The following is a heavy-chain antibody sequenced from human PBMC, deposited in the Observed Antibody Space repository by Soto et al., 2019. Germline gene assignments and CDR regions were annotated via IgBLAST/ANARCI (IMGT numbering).Heavy chain of an antibody. CDR3: ARVQRDTAMGHFDY. V-gene: IGHV4-30-4*01. CDR2: TSYFGTT. Sequence: QVQLQESGPGLVKPSQTLSLICSVSGGSINSVDYYWAWIRQTPGKGLEWIGYTSYFGTTDYMPSLRRRVTMSVDTSKNQFSLRLSSVTAADTALYYCARVQRDTAMGHFDYWGQGTLVIVSS. J-gene: IGHJ4*02. D-gene: IGHD5-18*01. CDR1: GGSINSVDYY.